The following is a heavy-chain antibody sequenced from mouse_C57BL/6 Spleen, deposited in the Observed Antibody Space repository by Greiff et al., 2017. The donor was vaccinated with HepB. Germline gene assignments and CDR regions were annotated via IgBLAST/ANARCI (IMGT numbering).Heavy chain of an antibody. CDR2: IYPGIGST. V-gene: IGHV1-55*01. Sequence: QVQLQQPGAELVKPGASVKMSCKASGYTFTSYWITWVKQRPGQGLEWLGDIYPGIGSTNYNEKFKSKATLTVDTSSSTAYMQLRSLTSEDSAVYYCTRVLIYFGNYVGFADWGQGTLVTVSA. CDR3: TRVLIYFGNYVGFAD. D-gene: IGHD2-1*01. J-gene: IGHJ3*01. CDR1: GYTFTSYW.